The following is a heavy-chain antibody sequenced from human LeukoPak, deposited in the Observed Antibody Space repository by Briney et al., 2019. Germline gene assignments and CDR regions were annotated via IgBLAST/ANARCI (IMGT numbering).Heavy chain of an antibody. CDR1: GFTFSSYS. CDR3: ARDGFEPYCGGDCYSPLYLDL. J-gene: IGHJ2*01. CDR2: INSSSSYI. Sequence: PGGSLSLSCAASGFTFSSYSKNWVCMAPGQGLGWVSSINSSSSYIYYAHSVKRRFTISRDNPENSMYLQMNSLTAEDTAVYYCARDGFEPYCGGDCYSPLYLDLWGRRTLVTVSS. D-gene: IGHD2-21*02. V-gene: IGHV3-21*01.